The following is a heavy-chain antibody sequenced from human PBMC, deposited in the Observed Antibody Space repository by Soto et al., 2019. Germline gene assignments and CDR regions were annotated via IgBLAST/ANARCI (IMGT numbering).Heavy chain of an antibody. CDR2: IYPGDSDT. J-gene: IGHJ4*02. Sequence: GESLKISCKGSVYTFTDYWIGWLRQLPGKGLEWLGLIYPGDSDTRYSPSFQGHVTITVDKSTSTAYLQGNTLKASDTAMYYCARVYGGEYYDRRYYYYTYLGRGTLVTVSS. CDR1: VYTFTDYW. V-gene: IGHV5-51*01. D-gene: IGHD3-22*01. CDR3: ARVYGGEYYDRRYYYYTY.